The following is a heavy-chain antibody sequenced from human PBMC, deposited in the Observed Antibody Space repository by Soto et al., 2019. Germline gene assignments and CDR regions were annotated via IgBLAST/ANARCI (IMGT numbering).Heavy chain of an antibody. J-gene: IGHJ5*02. CDR2: INPKTGDT. CDR3: ATGTNGTTGWYHP. D-gene: IGHD1-1*01. CDR1: GYTFTDFY. Sequence: QVQLVQSGTEVKKPGASVTVSCKSSGYTFTDFYLHWLRQAPGQGLEWVGWINPKTGDTKSSQKSQGRVTMSSDTSVSPAYIDLTSLTSDDTAMYYCATGTNGTTGWYHPWGQGTRVTVSS. V-gene: IGHV1-2*02.